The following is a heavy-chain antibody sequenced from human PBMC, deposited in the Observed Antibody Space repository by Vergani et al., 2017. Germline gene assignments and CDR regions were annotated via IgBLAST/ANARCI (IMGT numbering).Heavy chain of an antibody. D-gene: IGHD3-22*01. CDR2: INPSGGST. J-gene: IGHJ4*02. CDR3: ARDAYYYDSSGYYSTPFDY. CDR1: GYTFTSYY. V-gene: IGHV1-46*01. Sequence: QVQLVQSGAEVKKPGASVKVSCKASGYTFTSYYMHWVRQAPGQGLEWMGIINPSGGSTSYAQKFQGRVTMTRDTSTSTVYMELSSLRSEDTAVYYCARDAYYYDSSGYYSTPFDYWGQGTLVTVSS.